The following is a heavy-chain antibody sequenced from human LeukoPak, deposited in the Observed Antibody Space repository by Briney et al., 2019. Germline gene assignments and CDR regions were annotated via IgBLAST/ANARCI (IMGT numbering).Heavy chain of an antibody. CDR3: ARGRDYGDSYFDY. D-gene: IGHD4-17*01. CDR1: GFTFGDYA. CDR2: ITTKTFGGTT. V-gene: IGHV3-49*03. Sequence: PGGSLRLSCTTSGFTFGDYAMSWFRQAPGKGLEWVGFITTKTFGGTTEYAASVKGRFTVSRDDSKSIAYLQMNSLRAEDTAVYYCARGRDYGDSYFDYWGQGTLVTVSS. J-gene: IGHJ4*02.